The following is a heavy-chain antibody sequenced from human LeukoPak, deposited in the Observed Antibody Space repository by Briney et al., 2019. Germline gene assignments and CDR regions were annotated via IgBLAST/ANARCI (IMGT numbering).Heavy chain of an antibody. J-gene: IGHJ6*02. Sequence: SVKVSCKASGYTFTGYCMHWVRQAPGQGLEWMGWINPNSGGTNYAQKFQGWVTMTRDTSISTAYMELSRLRSDDTAVYYCARDSLTGYYYYGMDVWGQGTTVTVSS. V-gene: IGHV1-2*04. CDR2: INPNSGGT. CDR1: GYTFTGYC. CDR3: ARDSLTGYYYYGMDV. D-gene: IGHD3-9*01.